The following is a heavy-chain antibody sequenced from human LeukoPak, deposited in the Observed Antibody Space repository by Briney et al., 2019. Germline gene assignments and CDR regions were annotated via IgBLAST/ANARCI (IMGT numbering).Heavy chain of an antibody. CDR3: ARRSGTYHAFNI. V-gene: IGHV4-39*01. J-gene: IGHJ3*02. Sequence: SETLSPTCTVSGGSISSNGYYWGWIRQPPGKGLEWIGSFYCTGSTFYSPSLKSRVTISVDTSKNQFSLKLRSVTAADTAVFYCARRSGTYHAFNIWGQGTMVTVSS. CDR1: GGSISSNGYY. D-gene: IGHD1-26*01. CDR2: FYCTGST.